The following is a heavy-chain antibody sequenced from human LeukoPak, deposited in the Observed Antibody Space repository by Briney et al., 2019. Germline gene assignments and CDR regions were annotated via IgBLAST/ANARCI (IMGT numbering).Heavy chain of an antibody. CDR3: ARHRRRNGSGKTHNWFDP. J-gene: IGHJ5*02. CDR1: GGSFSGYY. D-gene: IGHD3-10*01. CDR2: INHSGST. Sequence: PSETLSLTCAVYGGSFSGYYWSWIRQPPGKGLEWIGEINHSGSTNYNPSLKSRVTISVDTSKNQFSLKLTSVTAADTAVYYCARHRRRNGSGKTHNWFDPWGQGTLVTVSS. V-gene: IGHV4-34*01.